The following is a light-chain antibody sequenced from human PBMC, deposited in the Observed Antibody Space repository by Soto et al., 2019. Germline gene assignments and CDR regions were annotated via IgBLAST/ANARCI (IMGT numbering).Light chain of an antibody. J-gene: IGKJ1*01. CDR2: KAS. CDR1: QSISSW. V-gene: IGKV1-5*03. Sequence: DIQMTQSPSTLSASVGDRVTLTCRASQSISSWLARYQQKPGKAPKLLIYKASTLQSGVPSRFSGSGSGTDFTLTISSLQPEDFATYYCQQSYSTPRTFGQGTKVDIK. CDR3: QQSYSTPRT.